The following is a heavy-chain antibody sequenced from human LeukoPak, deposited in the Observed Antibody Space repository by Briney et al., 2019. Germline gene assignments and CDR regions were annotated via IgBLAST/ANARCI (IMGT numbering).Heavy chain of an antibody. CDR2: IYTSGST. Sequence: SETLSLTCTVSGGSISSYYWSWIRQPAGKGLEWIGRIYTSGSTNYNPSLKSRVTMSVDTSRNQFSLKLRSVTAADTAVYYCARGISSGWYGAFDIWGQGTMVTVSS. V-gene: IGHV4-4*07. D-gene: IGHD6-19*01. J-gene: IGHJ3*02. CDR3: ARGISSGWYGAFDI. CDR1: GGSISSYY.